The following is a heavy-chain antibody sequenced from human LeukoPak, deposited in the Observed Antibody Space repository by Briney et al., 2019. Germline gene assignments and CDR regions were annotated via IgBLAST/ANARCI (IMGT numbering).Heavy chain of an antibody. CDR2: IYYTGST. V-gene: IGHV4-38-2*02. CDR3: ARRIVVVPAAIRNGDAFDI. J-gene: IGHJ3*02. CDR1: GGSISSGYY. Sequence: SETLSLTCTVSGGSISSGYYWGWIRQPPGRGLEWIGSIYYTGSTYYNPPLRSRVTISMDTSKNQFSLRLNSVTAADTAIYYCARRIVVVPAAIRNGDAFDIWGQGTMVSVSS. D-gene: IGHD2-2*01.